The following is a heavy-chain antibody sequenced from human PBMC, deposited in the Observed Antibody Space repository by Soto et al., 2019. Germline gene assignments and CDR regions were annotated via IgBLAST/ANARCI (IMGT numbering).Heavy chain of an antibody. D-gene: IGHD1-20*01. V-gene: IGHV5-10-1*01. J-gene: IGHJ4*02. CDR1: GYGFTSYW. CDR2: IDPSDSYT. Sequence: GESLKISCKGSGYGFTSYWISLVRQMPGKGLEWMGRIDPSDSYTNYSPSFQGHVTISADKSISTAYLQWSSLKASDTAMYYCARHRGYNWNQPLCYWGQGTQVPVSS. CDR3: ARHRGYNWNQPLCY.